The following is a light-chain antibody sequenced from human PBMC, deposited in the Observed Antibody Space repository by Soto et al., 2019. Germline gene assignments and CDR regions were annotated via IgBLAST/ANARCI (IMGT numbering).Light chain of an antibody. CDR1: QSIGSW. J-gene: IGKJ1*01. Sequence: DIQMTQSPSTLSASVGDRVTITCRASQSIGSWLAWYQQKPGKAPRLLIYDASSLESGVPSRFGGSGSGTEFTLTISSLQPDDFATYYCQQYNPYTWTFGHGTKVDIK. CDR2: DAS. CDR3: QQYNPYTWT. V-gene: IGKV1-5*01.